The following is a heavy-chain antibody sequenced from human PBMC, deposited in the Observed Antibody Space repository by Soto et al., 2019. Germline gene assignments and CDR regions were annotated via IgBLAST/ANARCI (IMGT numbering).Heavy chain of an antibody. D-gene: IGHD3-3*01. CDR3: ATLHYDFWSAYYMDV. CDR1: GYTLTELS. CDR2: FDPEDGET. J-gene: IGHJ6*03. V-gene: IGHV1-24*01. Sequence: ASVKVSCKVSGYTLTELSMHWVRQAPGKGLEWMGGFDPEDGETIYAQKFQGRVTMTEDTSIDTAYMELSSLRSEDTAVYYCATLHYDFWSAYYMDVWGKGTTITVSS.